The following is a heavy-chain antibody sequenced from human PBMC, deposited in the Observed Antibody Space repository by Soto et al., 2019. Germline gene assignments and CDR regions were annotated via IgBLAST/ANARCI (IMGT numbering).Heavy chain of an antibody. CDR3: VARYYSAWLVY. CDR1: GFSLSTNGVG. D-gene: IGHD6-19*01. V-gene: IGHV2-5*04. J-gene: IGHJ4*02. CDR2: IYWNDDK. Sequence: QITLKESGPTLVKPTQTLTLTCTFSGFSLSTNGVGVGWIRQPQGKALEWLALIYWNDDKRYSPSLKSRLTITNDTSKHQVVRTMTNIDPVDTATYYVVARYYSAWLVYWVQGTLVTVSS.